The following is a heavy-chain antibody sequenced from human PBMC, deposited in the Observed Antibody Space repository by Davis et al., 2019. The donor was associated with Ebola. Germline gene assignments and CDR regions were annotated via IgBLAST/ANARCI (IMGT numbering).Heavy chain of an antibody. Sequence: GGSLRLSCAASGFTFSSYSMNWVRQAPGKGLEWVSYISSSSSTIYFADSVKGRFTISRDNAKNSLYLQMNSLRDEDTAVYYCARDNSSSWYGVGYYYYGMDVWGKGTTVTVSS. CDR1: GFTFSSYS. CDR2: ISSSSSTI. J-gene: IGHJ6*04. D-gene: IGHD6-13*01. CDR3: ARDNSSSWYGVGYYYYGMDV. V-gene: IGHV3-48*02.